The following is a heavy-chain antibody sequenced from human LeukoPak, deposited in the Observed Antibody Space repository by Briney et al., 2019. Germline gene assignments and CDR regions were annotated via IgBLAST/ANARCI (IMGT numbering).Heavy chain of an antibody. CDR2: IRYDGSNK. Sequence: GGSLRLSCAASGFTFSSYGMHWVRQAPGKGLEWVAFIRYDGSNKYYADSVKGRFTISRDNSKNTLYLQTNSLRAEDTAVYYCAKDQYHSSRYDYWGQGTLVTVSS. CDR3: AKDQYHSSRYDY. D-gene: IGHD6-13*01. J-gene: IGHJ4*02. V-gene: IGHV3-30*02. CDR1: GFTFSSYG.